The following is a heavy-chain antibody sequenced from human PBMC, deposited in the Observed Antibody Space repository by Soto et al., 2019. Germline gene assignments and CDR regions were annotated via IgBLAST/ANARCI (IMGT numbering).Heavy chain of an antibody. J-gene: IGHJ4*02. D-gene: IGHD3-22*01. CDR1: GGSISSSNW. V-gene: IGHV4-4*02. Sequence: SETLSLTCAVSGGSISSSNWWSWVRQPPGKGLEWIGEIYHSGSTNYNPSLKSRVTVSVDTSKNQFSLKLSSVTAADTAVYYCARTHSSGYREGFDYWGQGTLVTVSS. CDR2: IYHSGST. CDR3: ARTHSSGYREGFDY.